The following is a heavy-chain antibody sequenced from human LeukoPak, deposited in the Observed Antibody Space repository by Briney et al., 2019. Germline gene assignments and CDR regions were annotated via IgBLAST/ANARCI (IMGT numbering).Heavy chain of an antibody. CDR1: GFTFSSYG. CDR2: ISYDEDNK. V-gene: IGHV3-30*18. CDR3: AKDIGDIAAAGDYNYYYGLDV. D-gene: IGHD6-13*01. J-gene: IGHJ6*02. Sequence: GGSLRLSCAASGFTFSSYGMHWVRQAPGKGLEWVAVISYDEDNKYYAASVKGRFTISRDNSKNTLYLQMNSLSAEDTALYYCAKDIGDIAAAGDYNYYYGLDVWGPGATVTVSS.